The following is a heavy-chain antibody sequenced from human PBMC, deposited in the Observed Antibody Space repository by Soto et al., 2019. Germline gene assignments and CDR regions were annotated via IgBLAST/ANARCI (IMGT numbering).Heavy chain of an antibody. CDR1: GGSISSYY. V-gene: IGHV4-4*07. CDR2: IYTSGST. D-gene: IGHD6-19*01. J-gene: IGHJ4*02. Sequence: TLSLTCTVSGGSISSYYWSWIRQPAGKGLEWIGRIYTSGSTNYNPSLKSRVTMSVDTSKNQFSLKLSSVTAADTAVYYCEREYSSGWYLDYWGQGTLVTVSS. CDR3: EREYSSGWYLDY.